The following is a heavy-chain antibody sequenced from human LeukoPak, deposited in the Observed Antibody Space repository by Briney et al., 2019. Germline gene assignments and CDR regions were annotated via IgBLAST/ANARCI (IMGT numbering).Heavy chain of an antibody. V-gene: IGHV6-1*01. CDR1: GDSVSSKSAS. D-gene: IGHD1-26*01. CDR3: ARGTGSLDH. Sequence: SQTLSLTCTISGDSVSSKSASWNWIRQSPSRGLEWLGRTYSRSKGFNDYAVSVKGRITINPDTSKNQFSLHLTSVTPDDTAIYYCARGTGSLDHWGQGTLVTVSS. J-gene: IGHJ4*02. CDR2: TYSRSKGFN.